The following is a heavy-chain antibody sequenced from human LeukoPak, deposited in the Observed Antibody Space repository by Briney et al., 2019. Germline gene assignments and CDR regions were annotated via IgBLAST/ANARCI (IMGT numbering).Heavy chain of an antibody. CDR3: ARDRDSSGWYGDAFDI. V-gene: IGHV6-1*01. D-gene: IGHD6-19*01. J-gene: IGHJ3*02. CDR1: GDSVSSNSAA. Sequence: SQTLSLTCAISGDSVSSNSAAWNWIRQSPSRGLEWLGRTYYRSKWYNDYAVSVKSRITINPDTSKNQFSLQLNSVTPEDTAVYYCARDRDSSGWYGDAFDIWGQGTMVTVSS. CDR2: TYYRSKWYN.